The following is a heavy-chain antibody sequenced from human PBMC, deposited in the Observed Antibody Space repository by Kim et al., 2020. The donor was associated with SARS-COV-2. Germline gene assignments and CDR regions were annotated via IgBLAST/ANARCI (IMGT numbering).Heavy chain of an antibody. V-gene: IGHV3-21*01. D-gene: IGHD3-22*01. CDR2: ISSSSSYI. CDR1: GFTFSSYS. J-gene: IGHJ4*02. Sequence: GGSLRLSCAASGFTFSSYSMNWVRQAPGKGLEWVSSISSSSSYIYYADSVKGRFTISRDNAKNSLYLQMNSLRAEDTAVYYCASQNYYDSSGYYRNGEGDYWGQVTLVTVSS. CDR3: ASQNYYDSSGYYRNGEGDY.